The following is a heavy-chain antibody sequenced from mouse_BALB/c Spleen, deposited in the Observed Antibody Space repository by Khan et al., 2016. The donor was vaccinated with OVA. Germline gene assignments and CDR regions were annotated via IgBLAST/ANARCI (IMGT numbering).Heavy chain of an antibody. J-gene: IGHJ3*01. Sequence: QVQLKQSGPGLVQPSQSLSITCTVSGFSLNTYGIHWIRQSQGKGLEWLGVIRSAGSTDYNGAFISRLSITKDNSKSQVFFRMSSLQADDTAIYCCSRNSYLYYFTYWCQGTLVIVSA. D-gene: IGHD1-1*01. V-gene: IGHV2-2*01. CDR3: SRNSYLYYFTY. CDR1: GFSLNTYG. CDR2: IRSAGST.